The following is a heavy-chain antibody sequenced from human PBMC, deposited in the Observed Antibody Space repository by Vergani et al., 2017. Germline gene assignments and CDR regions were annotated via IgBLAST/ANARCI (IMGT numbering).Heavy chain of an antibody. CDR3: ARVSPGDNSGWEPFDY. Sequence: VQLVQSGAEVKKPGSSVKVSCKASGGTFSSYAISWVRQAPGQGLEWMGGIIPIFGTANYAQKFQGRVKITGDTSTNTVYMEMNNLRSEDTAVYYCARVSPGDNSGWEPFDYWGQGTLVTVSS. V-gene: IGHV1-69*06. CDR1: GGTFSSYA. CDR2: IIPIFGTA. J-gene: IGHJ4*02. D-gene: IGHD6-19*01.